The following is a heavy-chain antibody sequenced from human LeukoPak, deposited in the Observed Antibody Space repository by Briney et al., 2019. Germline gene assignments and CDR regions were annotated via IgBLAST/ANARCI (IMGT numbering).Heavy chain of an antibody. CDR2: ISYDGSNK. Sequence: PGGSLRLSCAASGFTFSSYGMHWVRQAPGKGLEWVAVISYDGSNKYYADSVKGRFTISRDNAKNSLYLQMNSLRAEDTAVYYCAAFIRGGWYRDYWGQGTLVTVSS. CDR1: GFTFSSYG. CDR3: AAFIRGGWYRDY. J-gene: IGHJ4*02. V-gene: IGHV3-30*03. D-gene: IGHD6-19*01.